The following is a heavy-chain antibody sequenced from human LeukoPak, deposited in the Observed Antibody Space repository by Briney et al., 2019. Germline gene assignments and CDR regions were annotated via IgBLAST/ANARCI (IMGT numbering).Heavy chain of an antibody. D-gene: IGHD3-3*01. CDR3: ARDYQGITIFGVVASDYYYYGMDV. Sequence: GASVKVSCKASGYTFTGYYMHWVRQAPGQGLEWMGWINPNSGGTDYARKFQGRVTMTRDTSISTAYMELSSLRSEDTAVYYCARDYQGITIFGVVASDYYYYGMDVWGQGTTVTVSS. V-gene: IGHV1-2*02. CDR2: INPNSGGT. J-gene: IGHJ6*02. CDR1: GYTFTGYY.